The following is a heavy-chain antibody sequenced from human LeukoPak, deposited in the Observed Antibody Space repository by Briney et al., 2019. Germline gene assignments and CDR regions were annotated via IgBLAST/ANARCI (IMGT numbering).Heavy chain of an antibody. D-gene: IGHD6-6*01. CDR1: GGSISSGSYY. V-gene: IGHV4-39*01. CDR3: ARHPSPDYTSSTDWFDP. J-gene: IGHJ5*02. Sequence: SETLSLTCTVSGGSISSGSYYWGWIRQPPGKGLEWIGSIHYSGSSHYTSSLKSRVTISVDTSKNQISLKMTSVTAADTAIYYCARHPSPDYTSSTDWFDPWGQGNLVTVSS. CDR2: IHYSGSS.